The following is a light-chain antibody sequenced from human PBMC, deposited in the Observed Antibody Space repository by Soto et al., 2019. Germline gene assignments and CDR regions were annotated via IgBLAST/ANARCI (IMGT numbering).Light chain of an antibody. J-gene: IGKJ1*01. CDR1: QTISTW. CDR3: QQYTNTNNPWM. CDR2: DAS. V-gene: IGKV1-5*01. Sequence: DIQGTQCPPTLSASVGDRVTITCRASQTISTWMAWYQQKPGKAPKLLVYDASTLQSGVASRFSGSGSGTEFTLIISGLQPDDSATYYCQQYTNTNNPWMFGQGTKVDIK.